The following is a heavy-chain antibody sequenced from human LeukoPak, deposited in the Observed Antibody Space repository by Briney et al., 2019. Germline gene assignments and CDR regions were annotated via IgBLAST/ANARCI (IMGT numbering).Heavy chain of an antibody. CDR1: GYSISSGYY. V-gene: IGHV4-38-2*02. CDR3: ARGLPGSDTMVRGVMKGWFDP. D-gene: IGHD3-10*01. CDR2: IYHSGST. Sequence: SETLSLTCTVSGYSISSGYYWGWIRQPPGKGLEWIGSIYHSGSTNYNPSLKSRVTISVDTSKNQFSLKLSSVTAADTAVYYCARGLPGSDTMVRGVMKGWFDPWGQGTLVTVSS. J-gene: IGHJ5*02.